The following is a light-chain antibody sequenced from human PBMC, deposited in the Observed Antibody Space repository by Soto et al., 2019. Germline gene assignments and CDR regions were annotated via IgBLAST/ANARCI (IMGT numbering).Light chain of an antibody. CDR3: SSYAGYSTSVV. CDR2: EVT. CDR1: RSDVGAYNY. J-gene: IGLJ2*01. Sequence: QSVLTQPASVSGSPGQSIAISCTGTRSDVGAYNYVSWYQQHPGKAPKLMISEVTNRPSGVSDRFSGSKSGNTASLTISGLQAEDEADYYCSSYAGYSTSVVFGGGTKLTVL. V-gene: IGLV2-14*01.